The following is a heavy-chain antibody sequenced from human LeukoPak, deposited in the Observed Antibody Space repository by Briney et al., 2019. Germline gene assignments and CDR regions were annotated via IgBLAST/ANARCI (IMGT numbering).Heavy chain of an antibody. V-gene: IGHV4-38-2*02. CDR2: IFHTGSA. Sequence: SETLSLTCNVSGYSISSGYYWGWIRQPPGKGLEYIGSIFHTGSADYNPSLKSRVTMSADTSRNQVSLTLSSVTAADTAVYYCARDSGTTGEVKFDPWGQGTLVTVSS. J-gene: IGHJ5*02. D-gene: IGHD3-10*01. CDR3: ARDSGTTGEVKFDP. CDR1: GYSISSGYY.